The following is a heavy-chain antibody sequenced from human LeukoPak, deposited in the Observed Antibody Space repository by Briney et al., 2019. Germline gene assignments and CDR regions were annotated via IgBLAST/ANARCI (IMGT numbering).Heavy chain of an antibody. CDR1: GFTFSNAW. CDR2: VKSKTDGGTT. CDR3: ARSKVTMVRGVTVIDY. V-gene: IGHV3-15*01. Sequence: GGSLRLSCAASGFTFSNAWMSWVRQAPGKGLEWVGRVKSKTDGGTTDYAAPVKGRFTISRDDSKNTLYLQMNSLRAEDTAVYYCARSKVTMVRGVTVIDYWGQGTLVTVSS. D-gene: IGHD3-10*01. J-gene: IGHJ4*02.